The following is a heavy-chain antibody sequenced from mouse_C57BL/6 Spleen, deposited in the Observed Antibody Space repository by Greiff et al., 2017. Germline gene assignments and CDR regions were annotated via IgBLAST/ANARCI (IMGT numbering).Heavy chain of an antibody. V-gene: IGHV1-82*01. CDR2: IYPGDGDT. CDR3: ARGVESPY. D-gene: IGHD1-1*01. J-gene: IGHJ2*01. Sequence: QVQLQQSGPELVKPGASVKISCKASGYAFSSSWMNWVKQRPGKGLEWIGRIYPGDGDTNYNGKFKGKATLTADKSSSTAYMQLSSLTSEDSAVXFCARGVESPYWGQGTTLTVSS. CDR1: GYAFSSSW.